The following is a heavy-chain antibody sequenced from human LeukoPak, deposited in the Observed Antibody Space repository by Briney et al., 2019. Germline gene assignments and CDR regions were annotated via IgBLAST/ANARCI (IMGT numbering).Heavy chain of an antibody. J-gene: IGHJ4*02. Sequence: PGGSLRLSCAASGFTFSSYSMNWVRQAPGKGLEWVSSISSSSSYIYYADSVKGRFTISRDNAKNSLYLQMNSLRAEDTAVYYCARGGGIVVVINLDYWGQGTLVTVSS. CDR2: ISSSSSYI. V-gene: IGHV3-21*01. CDR1: GFTFSSYS. CDR3: ARGGGIVVVINLDY. D-gene: IGHD3-22*01.